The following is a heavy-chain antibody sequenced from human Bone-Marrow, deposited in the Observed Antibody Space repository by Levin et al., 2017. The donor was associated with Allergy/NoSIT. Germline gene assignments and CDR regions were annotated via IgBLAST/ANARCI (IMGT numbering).Heavy chain of an antibody. V-gene: IGHV1-69*06. D-gene: IGHD2-15*01. CDR1: GGTFSSYA. J-gene: IGHJ6*03. CDR3: ARVKLLDDYDYYYMDV. Sequence: ASVKVSCKASGGTFSSYAISWVRQAPGQGLEWMGGIIPIFGTANYAQKFQGRVTITADKSTSTAYMELSSLRSEDTAVYYCARVKLLDDYDYYYMDVWGKGTTVTVSS. CDR2: IIPIFGTA.